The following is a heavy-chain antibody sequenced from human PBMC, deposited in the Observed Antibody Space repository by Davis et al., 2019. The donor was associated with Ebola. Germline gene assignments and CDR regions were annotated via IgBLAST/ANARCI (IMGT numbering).Heavy chain of an antibody. V-gene: IGHV3-33*01. J-gene: IGHJ4*02. CDR1: GFNFRSYG. CDR2: IWYDGSRK. Sequence: PGGSLRLSCAASGFNFRSYGMHWVRQAPDTGLEWVAVIWYDGSRKYYGDSVKGRFTISRDNAKNSLYLQLNTLRDEDTAVYFCVSAGWDHWGQGTLVTVSS. CDR3: VSAGWDH. D-gene: IGHD2-15*01.